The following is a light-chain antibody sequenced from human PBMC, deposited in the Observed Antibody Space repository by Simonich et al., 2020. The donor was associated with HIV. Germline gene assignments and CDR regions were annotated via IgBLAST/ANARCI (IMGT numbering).Light chain of an antibody. V-gene: IGKV3-15*01. CDR3: QQYNNWPPMT. J-gene: IGKJ4*01. CDR1: QSVSIN. Sequence: EIVMTQSPATLSVSPGDRVTLSDRPSQSVSINLAWYQQKPGQSPRLLIYGASTRATGIPARFSGSGSGTEFTLTISSMQSEDFAVYYCQQYNNWPPMTFGGGTKVEIK. CDR2: GAS.